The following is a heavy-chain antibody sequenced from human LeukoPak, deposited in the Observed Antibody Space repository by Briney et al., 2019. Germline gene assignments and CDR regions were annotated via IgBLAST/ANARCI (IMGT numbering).Heavy chain of an antibody. Sequence: SETLSLTCTVSGYSISSGYYWGWIRQPPGKGLEWIGSIYHSGSTNYNPSLKSRGTISVDTSKNQFSLKLSSVTAADTAVYYCASSSGRSPTDSPDAFDIWGQGTMVTVSS. V-gene: IGHV4-38-2*02. D-gene: IGHD1-26*01. CDR2: IYHSGST. CDR1: GYSISSGYY. J-gene: IGHJ3*02. CDR3: ASSSGRSPTDSPDAFDI.